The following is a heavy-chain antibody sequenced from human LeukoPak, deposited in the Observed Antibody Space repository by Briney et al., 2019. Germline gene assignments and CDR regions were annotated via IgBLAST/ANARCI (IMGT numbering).Heavy chain of an antibody. J-gene: IGHJ5*02. CDR1: GGSISGSSYY. V-gene: IGHV4-39*01. Sequence: PSETLSLTCTVSGGSISGSSYYWGWIRQPPGKGLEWIGSVYYSGTTYYNSSLKSRVTISVDTSKKKFSLTLTSVTAADTAIYYCARHYNSGSPFDPWGQGTLVTVSS. CDR3: ARHYNSGSPFDP. D-gene: IGHD6-19*01. CDR2: VYYSGTT.